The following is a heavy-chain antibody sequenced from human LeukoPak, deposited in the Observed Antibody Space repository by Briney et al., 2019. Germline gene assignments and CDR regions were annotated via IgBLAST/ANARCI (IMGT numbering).Heavy chain of an antibody. Sequence: ASVTVSRKASGYTFTGHYMHWVRQAPGQGLEWMGRINTNSGGTNYAHKFQGRVTMTRDTSISTAYMELSRPRSDDTAVYYCATSPYGDRYYFDYWGQGTLVTVSS. J-gene: IGHJ4*02. CDR3: ATSPYGDRYYFDY. D-gene: IGHD4-17*01. CDR1: GYTFTGHY. CDR2: INTNSGGT. V-gene: IGHV1-2*06.